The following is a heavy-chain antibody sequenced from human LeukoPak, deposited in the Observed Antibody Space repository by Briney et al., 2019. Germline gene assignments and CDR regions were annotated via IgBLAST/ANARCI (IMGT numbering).Heavy chain of an antibody. Sequence: SETLSLTCTVSGGSISSYYWSWIRQPAGKGLEWIGRIYTSGSTNYNPSLKSRVTMSVDTSKNQFSLKLSSVTAADTAVYYCARDGGAAGTGTYFDYWGQGTLVTVSS. CDR2: IYTSGST. CDR3: ARDGGAAGTGTYFDY. J-gene: IGHJ4*02. V-gene: IGHV4-4*07. D-gene: IGHD6-13*01. CDR1: GGSISSYY.